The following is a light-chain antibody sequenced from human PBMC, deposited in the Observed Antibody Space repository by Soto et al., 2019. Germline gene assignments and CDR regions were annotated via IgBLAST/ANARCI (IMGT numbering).Light chain of an antibody. Sequence: DIVMTQSPDSLAVSLGERATINCKYSQSVLHSPNNKNYLAWYQQKPGQPPKLLIYWASTRECGVPDRFSGSESGTDFSLTISSPQAEDVAVYYCQQCYSIPLTFGGGTRWIS. J-gene: IGKJ4*01. V-gene: IGKV4-1*01. CDR1: QSVLHSPNNKNY. CDR2: WAS. CDR3: QQCYSIPLT.